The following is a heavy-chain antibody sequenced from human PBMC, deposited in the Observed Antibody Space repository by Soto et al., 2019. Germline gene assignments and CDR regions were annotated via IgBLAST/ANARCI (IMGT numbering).Heavy chain of an antibody. Sequence: GGSLRLSCATSGFTFSSYAMSWVRQAPGKGLEWVSGIGGSGGSTYYADSVKGRFTISRDNSKNTLYLQMNSLRAEDTAVYYCAKSGRYCSGGSSCFSHWGQGTLVTVSS. V-gene: IGHV3-23*01. CDR2: IGGSGGST. J-gene: IGHJ4*02. CDR3: AKSGRYCSGGSSCFSH. CDR1: GFTFSSYA. D-gene: IGHD2-15*01.